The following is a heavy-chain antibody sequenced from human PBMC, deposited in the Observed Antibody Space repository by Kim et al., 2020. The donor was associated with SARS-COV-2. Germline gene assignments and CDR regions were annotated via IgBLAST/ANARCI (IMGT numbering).Heavy chain of an antibody. V-gene: IGHV3-23*01. J-gene: IGHJ3*02. CDR2: ISGSGGST. CDR1: GFTFSSYA. Sequence: GGSLRLSCAASGFTFSSYAMSWVRQAPGKGLEWVSAISGSGGSTYYADSVKGRFTISRDNSKNTLYLQMNSLRAEDTAVYYCAKDSLWGDYGDYSYDAFDIWGQGTMVTVSS. D-gene: IGHD4-17*01. CDR3: AKDSLWGDYGDYSYDAFDI.